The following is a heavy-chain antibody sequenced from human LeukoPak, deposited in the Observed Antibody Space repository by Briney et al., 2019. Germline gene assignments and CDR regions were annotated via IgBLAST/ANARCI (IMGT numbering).Heavy chain of an antibody. D-gene: IGHD3-22*01. CDR1: GFTFSSYA. Sequence: GGSLRLSCAASGFTFSSYAMSWVRQAPGKGLEWVSAISGSGGSTYYADSVKGRFTISRDNSKNTLYLQMNSLRAEDTAVYYCAKEPYDSTGYYYEYYYGMDVWGQGTTVTVSS. V-gene: IGHV3-23*01. CDR3: AKEPYDSTGYYYEYYYGMDV. CDR2: ISGSGGST. J-gene: IGHJ6*02.